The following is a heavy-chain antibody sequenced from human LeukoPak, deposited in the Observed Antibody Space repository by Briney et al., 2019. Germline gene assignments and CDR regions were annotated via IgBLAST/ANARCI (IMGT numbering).Heavy chain of an antibody. CDR3: AKDYRVGASQQDY. CDR1: GFTFSNHG. V-gene: IGHV3-33*06. CDR2: IWSDGSNK. Sequence: GGSLRLSCAASGFTFSNHGMHWVRQAPGKGLAWVAIIWSDGSNKSYTDSVKGRFTISRDNSRNTLYLQMNSLRAEDTALYYCAKDYRVGASQQDYWGQGTLVTVSS. J-gene: IGHJ4*02. D-gene: IGHD1-26*01.